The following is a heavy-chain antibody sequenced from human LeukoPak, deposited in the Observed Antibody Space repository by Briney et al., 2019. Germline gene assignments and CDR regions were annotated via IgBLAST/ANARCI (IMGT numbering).Heavy chain of an antibody. Sequence: SETLSLTGTVSGGSISSSSYYWGWIRQPPGKGLEWIGSIYYSGSTYYNPSLKSRVTISVDTSKNQFSLKLSSVTAADTAVYYCASWNSDYSFDYWGQGTLVTVSS. D-gene: IGHD1-7*01. J-gene: IGHJ4*02. CDR3: ASWNSDYSFDY. CDR2: IYYSGST. CDR1: GGSISSSSYY. V-gene: IGHV4-39*07.